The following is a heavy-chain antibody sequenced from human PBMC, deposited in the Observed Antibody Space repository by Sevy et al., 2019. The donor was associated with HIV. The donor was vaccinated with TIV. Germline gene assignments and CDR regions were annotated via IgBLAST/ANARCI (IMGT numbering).Heavy chain of an antibody. J-gene: IGHJ5*02. CDR3: ARGGLGCSSTSCYYWFDP. CDR2: ICTSGST. V-gene: IGHV4-4*07. CDR1: SGSISSYY. D-gene: IGHD2-2*01. Sequence: SETLSLTCTVSSGSISSYYWSWIRQPAGKGLEWIGRICTSGSTNYNPSLKSRVTMSVDTSKNQFSLELSSVTAADTAVYYCARGGLGCSSTSCYYWFDPWGHGTLVTVSS.